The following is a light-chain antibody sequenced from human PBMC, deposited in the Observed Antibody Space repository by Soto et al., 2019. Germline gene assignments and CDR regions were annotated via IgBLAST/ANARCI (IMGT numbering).Light chain of an antibody. CDR3: SSDASSTTYVV. Sequence: QSALTQPASVSGSPGQSITISCTGTNSDVGDYNYVSWYQHHPGKAPKLMIYEVTNRPSGVSNRFSGSKSGNTASLTISGLQAEDEADYYCSSDASSTTYVVFGGGTKVTVL. CDR1: NSDVGDYNY. J-gene: IGLJ2*01. V-gene: IGLV2-14*01. CDR2: EVT.